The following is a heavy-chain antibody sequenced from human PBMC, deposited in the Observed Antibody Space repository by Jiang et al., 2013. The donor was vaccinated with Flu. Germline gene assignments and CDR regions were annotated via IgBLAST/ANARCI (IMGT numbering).Heavy chain of an antibody. Sequence: TLTCTFSGFSLSTYWSGCGLDPSDPRKGPGVACSHYWDDDKRYRPSLTDRLTITKDTSNNRVVLTLTNVDPLDTATYFCVHRMPRATYFRHWGQGTLVTVSS. D-gene: IGHD2-2*01. CDR1: GFSLSTYWSG. V-gene: IGHV2-5*02. J-gene: IGHJ1*01. CDR2: YWDDDK. CDR3: VHRMPRATYFRH.